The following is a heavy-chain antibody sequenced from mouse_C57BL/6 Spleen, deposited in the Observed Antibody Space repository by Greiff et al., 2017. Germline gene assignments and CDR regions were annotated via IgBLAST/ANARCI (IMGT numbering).Heavy chain of an antibody. D-gene: IGHD3-3*01. J-gene: IGHJ4*01. CDR2: IYPGDGDT. Sequence: VQLQQSGAELVKPGASVTISCKASGYAFSSYWMNWVKQRPGKGLEWIGQIYPGDGDTNYNGKFKGKATLTADKSASTAYMQLSSLTSEDSAVYFCARLRDASYYAMDYWGQGTSVTVSS. CDR1: GYAFSSYW. CDR3: ARLRDASYYAMDY. V-gene: IGHV1-80*01.